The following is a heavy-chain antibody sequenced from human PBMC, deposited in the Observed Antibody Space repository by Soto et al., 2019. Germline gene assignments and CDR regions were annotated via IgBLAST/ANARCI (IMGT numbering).Heavy chain of an antibody. D-gene: IGHD2-15*01. Sequence: EVQLVESGGGLVKPGGSLRLSCAASGFTFTKAWMSWVRQAPGKGLEWVGRIKSKTDGGTTDYAAPVKGRFTISRDDSKKTLYLQMNSLKTEDTAVYYCTTEGPGYCSGGSCYAIDYWGQGTLVTVSS. J-gene: IGHJ4*02. CDR1: GFTFTKAW. CDR3: TTEGPGYCSGGSCYAIDY. CDR2: IKSKTDGGTT. V-gene: IGHV3-15*01.